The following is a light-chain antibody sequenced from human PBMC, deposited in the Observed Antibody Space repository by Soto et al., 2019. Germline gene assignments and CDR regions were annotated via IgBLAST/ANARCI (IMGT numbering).Light chain of an antibody. V-gene: IGKV1-39*01. CDR2: AAS. CDR3: QQTYSLPLT. Sequence: DIHMTQSPSSLSSSVGDSVTITCRASRSISNYFNWFQQKPGKAPKLLIYAASSVQSGVASRFSGSGYGTNFTLTISSLQPEDFATYYCQQTYSLPLTFGGGTRVDI. J-gene: IGKJ4*01. CDR1: RSISNY.